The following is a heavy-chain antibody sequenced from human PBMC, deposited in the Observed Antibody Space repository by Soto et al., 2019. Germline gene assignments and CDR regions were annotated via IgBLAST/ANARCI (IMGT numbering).Heavy chain of an antibody. CDR3: ARGYWFDP. CDR2: ISRSGSS. V-gene: IGHV4-59*01. J-gene: IGHJ5*02. CDR1: GGSIFSDD. Sequence: SETLSLTCTVSGGSIFSDDWTWIRQPPVKGLEWIGYISRSGSSSFAPSLKGRVTFSTDTSKNQVSLKMTYVTVADTAVYYCARGYWFDPWGPGTLVTVSS.